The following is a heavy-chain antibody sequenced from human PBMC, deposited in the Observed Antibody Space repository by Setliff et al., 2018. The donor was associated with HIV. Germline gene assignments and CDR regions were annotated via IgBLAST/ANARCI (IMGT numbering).Heavy chain of an antibody. J-gene: IGHJ5*02. V-gene: IGHV4-4*07. CDR2: VYPNGRT. D-gene: IGHD2-21*01. CDR1: GGSISDYY. CDR3: ARGECGVNCPGYNWFDP. Sequence: SETLSLTCTVSGGSISDYYWTWVRQPAGKGLEWIGRVYPNGRTTSNPSLNSRLTMSIDTSKNPFSLKISSVSAADTAVYYCARGECGVNCPGYNWFDPWGRGTLVTVSS.